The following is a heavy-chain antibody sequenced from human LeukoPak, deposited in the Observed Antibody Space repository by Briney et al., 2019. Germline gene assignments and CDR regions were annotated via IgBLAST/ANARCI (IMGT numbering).Heavy chain of an antibody. V-gene: IGHV3-23*01. CDR2: ISGSGGST. CDR3: AKTTGIAAYYFDY. CDR1: GFTFSSYA. D-gene: IGHD6-13*01. Sequence: GGSLRLFCAASGFTFSSYAMSWVRQAPGKGREWVSAISGSGGSTYYADSVKGRFTISRDNSKNTLYLQMNSLRAEDTAVYYCAKTTGIAAYYFDYWGRGTLVTVSS. J-gene: IGHJ4*02.